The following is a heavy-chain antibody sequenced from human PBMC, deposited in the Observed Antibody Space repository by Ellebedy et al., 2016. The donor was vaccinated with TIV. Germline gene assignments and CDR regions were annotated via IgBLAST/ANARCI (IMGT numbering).Heavy chain of an antibody. CDR2: LFNSGTT. CDR1: GGSISSSSDY. CDR3: ARGQYNSGTKSMDV. J-gene: IGHJ6*02. D-gene: IGHD6-19*01. Sequence: SETLSLXXTVSGGSISSSSDYWGWIRQTPGKGLEWIGSLFNSGTTSYNPSLRSRVTISVGASENQCSLKLSSVTAADTAVYYCARGQYNSGTKSMDVWGRGTTVTVSS. V-gene: IGHV4-39*01.